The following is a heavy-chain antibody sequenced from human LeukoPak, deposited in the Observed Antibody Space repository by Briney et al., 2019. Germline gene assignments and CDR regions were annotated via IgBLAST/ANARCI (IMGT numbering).Heavy chain of an antibody. D-gene: IGHD2-21*01. CDR2: ISGSGGST. V-gene: IGHV3-23*01. CDR3: AKELLGYYYYMDV. Sequence: GGSLRLSFATSGFTFSSYAMSWVRQAPGKGLEWVSAISGSGGSTYYADSVKGRFTISRDNSKNTLYLQMNSLRAEDTAVYYCAKELLGYYYYMDVWGKGTTVTVSS. CDR1: GFTFSSYA. J-gene: IGHJ6*03.